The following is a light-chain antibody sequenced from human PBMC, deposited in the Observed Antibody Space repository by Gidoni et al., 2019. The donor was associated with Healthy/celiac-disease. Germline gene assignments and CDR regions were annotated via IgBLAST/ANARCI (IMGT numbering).Light chain of an antibody. CDR1: QTVNSRF. CDR3: QQYASSPET. Sequence: GLTQSPDTLSLSPGKRATLSCKASQTVNSRFLAWYQQKPGQAPRLLIYGTSNRATGIPDRFSGSGSGTDFTLTISRLEPEDFAVYYCQQYASSPETFGQGTKVEIK. J-gene: IGKJ1*01. V-gene: IGKV3-20*01. CDR2: GTS.